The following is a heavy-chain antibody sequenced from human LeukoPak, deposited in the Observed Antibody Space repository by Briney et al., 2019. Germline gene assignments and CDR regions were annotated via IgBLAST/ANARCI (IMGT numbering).Heavy chain of an antibody. Sequence: GGSLRLSCTASGFTFSTYAIAWVRQAPGKGLEWVSAINNAGTSTFYRDSVRGRFTIFRDNFENILSLQMNNLRPEDTALYYCTKFDSWGQGALVTVSS. V-gene: IGHV3-23*01. J-gene: IGHJ4*02. CDR3: TKFDS. CDR2: INNAGTST. CDR1: GFTFSTYA.